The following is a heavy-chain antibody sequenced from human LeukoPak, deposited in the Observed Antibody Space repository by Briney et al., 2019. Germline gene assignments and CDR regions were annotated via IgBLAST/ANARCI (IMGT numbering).Heavy chain of an antibody. Sequence: GGSLRLSCAASGFTFSSYWMSWVRQAPGKGLEWVANIKQDGSEKYYVDSVKGRFTISRDNAKNSLYLQMNSLRAEDTAVYYCARLPLYDILTGYSDYWGQGTLVTVSS. CDR1: GFTFSSYW. D-gene: IGHD3-9*01. CDR3: ARLPLYDILTGYSDY. CDR2: IKQDGSEK. V-gene: IGHV3-7*01. J-gene: IGHJ4*02.